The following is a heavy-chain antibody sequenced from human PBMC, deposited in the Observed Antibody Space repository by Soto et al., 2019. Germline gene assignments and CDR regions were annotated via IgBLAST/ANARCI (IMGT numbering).Heavy chain of an antibody. J-gene: IGHJ4*02. CDR1: GVTFTSYA. Sequence: GGSLRLSCXASGVTFTSYAMTWVRQVPGEGLQWVSSISKSGDSTYYADSVKGRFTTSRDNSKNTLYLQMNSLRAEDTAIYYCAKGSFGFDYWGQGTLVTVSS. CDR2: ISKSGDST. V-gene: IGHV3-23*01. CDR3: AKGSFGFDY. D-gene: IGHD3-10*01.